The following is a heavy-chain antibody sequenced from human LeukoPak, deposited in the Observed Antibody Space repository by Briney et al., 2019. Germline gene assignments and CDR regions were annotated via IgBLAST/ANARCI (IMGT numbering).Heavy chain of an antibody. Sequence: PGRSLRLSCAASGFTFDDYAMHWVRQAPGKGLEWVSGISWNSGSIGYADSVKGRFTISRDNAKNTLYLQMNSLRAEDTAVYYCAPSSSWYWGQGTLVTVSS. V-gene: IGHV3-9*01. CDR1: GFTFDDYA. CDR3: APSSSWY. D-gene: IGHD6-13*01. CDR2: ISWNSGSI. J-gene: IGHJ4*02.